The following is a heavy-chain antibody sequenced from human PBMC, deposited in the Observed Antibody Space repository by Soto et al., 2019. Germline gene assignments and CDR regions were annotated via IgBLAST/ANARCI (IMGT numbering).Heavy chain of an antibody. J-gene: IGHJ6*02. V-gene: IGHV3-33*01. D-gene: IGHD1-1*01. CDR1: GLTFNRNS. Sequence: LRLSCAASGLTFNRNSMHWVRQAPGKGLEWVAVIWYDGSKEYYSDSVKGRFTISRDNSKNMLYLQMNSVRVEDTAVYFCARDRSAGNYFYYGMDVWGQGTTVTVSS. CDR3: ARDRSAGNYFYYGMDV. CDR2: IWYDGSKE.